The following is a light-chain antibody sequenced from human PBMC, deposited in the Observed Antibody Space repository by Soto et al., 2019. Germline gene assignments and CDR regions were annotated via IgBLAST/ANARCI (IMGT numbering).Light chain of an antibody. CDR3: QSYDSSLSGRGWV. V-gene: IGLV1-40*01. CDR1: SSNIEAGHD. J-gene: IGLJ2*01. CDR2: GNS. Sequence: QSVLTQPPSVSGAPGQRVTISCTGSSSNIEAGHDVHWYQQLPGTAPKLLISGNSNRPSGVPDRFSGSKSGTSASLAITGLQAEDEADYYCQSYDSSLSGRGWVFGGGTKVTVL.